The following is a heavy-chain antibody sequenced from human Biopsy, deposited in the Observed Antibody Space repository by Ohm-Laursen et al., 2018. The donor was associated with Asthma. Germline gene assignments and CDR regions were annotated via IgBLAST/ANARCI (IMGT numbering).Heavy chain of an antibody. CDR2: ISKDASTQ. V-gene: IGHV3-30*07. J-gene: IGHJ4*02. Sequence: SLRLSCAAPGFSFSNFAIHWVRQAPGKGLEWVGVISKDASTQDYADSVKGRFTMARDNSKNTLDLQMHSLRAEDTAAYYCARGDSSNWSHYYFDYWGQGTLVTVSS. D-gene: IGHD3-22*01. CDR3: ARGDSSNWSHYYFDY. CDR1: GFSFSNFA.